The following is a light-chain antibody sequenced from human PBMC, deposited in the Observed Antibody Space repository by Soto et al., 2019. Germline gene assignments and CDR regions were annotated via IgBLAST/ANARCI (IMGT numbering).Light chain of an antibody. J-gene: IGKJ5*01. Sequence: EIVLTQSPGTLSLSPGERATLSCRASQSVSSSYLAWYQQKPGQAPRLLIYGASSRATGIPARFSXXWSGACVGLTIDSRDPESFAVYACPQSGVWPPIIFGHGIRLEI. CDR1: QSVSSSY. V-gene: IGKV3-20*01. CDR3: PQSGVWPPII. CDR2: GAS.